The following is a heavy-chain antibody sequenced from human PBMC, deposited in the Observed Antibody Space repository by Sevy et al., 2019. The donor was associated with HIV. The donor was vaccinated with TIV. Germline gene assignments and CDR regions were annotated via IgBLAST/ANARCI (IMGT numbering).Heavy chain of an antibody. D-gene: IGHD3-3*01. V-gene: IGHV1-2*02. J-gene: IGHJ6*02. CDR2: INPKSGST. CDR3: ARESYDFWTGPVDYDYGMDV. CDR1: GYSFSDNGYY. Sequence: ASLKVSCKASGYSFSDNGYYIHWVRQAPGQGLEWMGWINPKSGSTNYAQKFQGRVSMTRDTSVSTANMVMSRLSSDDTAVYYCARESYDFWTGPVDYDYGMDVWGQGTPVTVSS.